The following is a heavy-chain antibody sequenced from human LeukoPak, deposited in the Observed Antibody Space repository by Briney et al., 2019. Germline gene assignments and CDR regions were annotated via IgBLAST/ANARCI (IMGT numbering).Heavy chain of an antibody. V-gene: IGHV4-34*01. CDR1: GGSLSGYY. CDR2: INHSGST. D-gene: IGHD3-22*01. Sequence: SETLSLTCAVYGGSLSGYYWSWIRQPPGKGLEWIGEINHSGSTNYNPSLKSRVTISVDTSKNQFSPKLSSVTAADTAVYYCARRITMIVVVTFGRLFDYWGQGTLVTVSS. CDR3: ARRITMIVVVTFGRLFDY. J-gene: IGHJ4*02.